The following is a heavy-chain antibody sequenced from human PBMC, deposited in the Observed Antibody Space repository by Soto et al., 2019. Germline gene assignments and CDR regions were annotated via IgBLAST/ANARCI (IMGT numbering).Heavy chain of an antibody. CDR2: IYYSGST. Sequence: SETLSLTCTVSGGSISSYYWSWIRQPPGKGLEWIGYIYYSGSTNYNPSLKSRVTISVDTSKNQFSLKLSSVTAADTAVYYCARGHYGDSLFDYWGQGTLVTVSS. CDR1: GGSISSYY. CDR3: ARGHYGDSLFDY. V-gene: IGHV4-59*01. D-gene: IGHD4-17*01. J-gene: IGHJ4*02.